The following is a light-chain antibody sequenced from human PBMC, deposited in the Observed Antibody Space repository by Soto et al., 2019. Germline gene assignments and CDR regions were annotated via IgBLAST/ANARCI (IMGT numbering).Light chain of an antibody. V-gene: IGKV3-15*01. CDR2: GAS. CDR1: QSVSSN. J-gene: IGKJ1*01. CDR3: QQYNGKT. Sequence: EIVMTQSPATLSVSPGERATLSCRASQSVSSNLAWYQQKPGQAPRLLIYGASTRATGIPARFSGSGSGTEFTLNISSLQSEDFAVYYCQQYNGKTFGQGTRWIS.